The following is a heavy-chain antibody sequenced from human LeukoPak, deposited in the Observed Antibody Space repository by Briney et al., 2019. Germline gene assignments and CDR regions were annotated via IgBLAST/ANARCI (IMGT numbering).Heavy chain of an antibody. D-gene: IGHD1/OR15-1a*01. CDR2: INPTSGGT. J-gene: IGHJ3*01. CDR1: GYTFTDYY. V-gene: IGHV1-2*02. CDR3: AREFRTTTWSYDAFDL. Sequence: ASVKVSCKASGYTFTDYYMHWVRQAPGQGLEWVGWINPTSGGTNYAQKFQDRVTMTRDTFNNTSYMELSRLRSDDTAVYYCAREFRTTTWSYDAFDLWGQGTMVTVSS.